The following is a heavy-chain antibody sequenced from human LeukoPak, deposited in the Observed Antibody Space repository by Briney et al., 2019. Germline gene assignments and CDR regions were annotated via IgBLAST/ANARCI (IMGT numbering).Heavy chain of an antibody. V-gene: IGHV3-30*02. CDR2: IRYGGSNK. J-gene: IGHJ4*02. D-gene: IGHD6-13*01. CDR1: GFTFSSYG. CDR3: AKDFIAAGDY. Sequence: GGSLRLSCAASGFTFSSYGMHWVRQAPGKGLGGVAFIRYGGSNKYYADSVKGRFTISKDNSKNTLYLQMNSLRAEDTAVYYCAKDFIAAGDYWGQGTLVTVSS.